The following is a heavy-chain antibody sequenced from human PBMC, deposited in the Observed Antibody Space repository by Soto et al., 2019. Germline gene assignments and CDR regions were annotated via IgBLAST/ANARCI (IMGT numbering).Heavy chain of an antibody. Sequence: QVQLQQWGAGLLKPSETLSLTCAVYGGSFSGYYWSWIRQPPGKGLEWIGEINHSGSTHYNPSLKRRVTISVDTYENQFSRKLSYVTDADTDVYYCARGRAYYYASSGYYNPFDYWGQGTLVTVSS. CDR1: GGSFSGYY. V-gene: IGHV4-34*01. CDR2: INHSGST. D-gene: IGHD3-22*01. J-gene: IGHJ4*02. CDR3: ARGRAYYYASSGYYNPFDY.